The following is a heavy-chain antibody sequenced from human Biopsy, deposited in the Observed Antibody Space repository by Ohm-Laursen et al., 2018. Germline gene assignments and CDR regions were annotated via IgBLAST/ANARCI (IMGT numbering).Heavy chain of an antibody. J-gene: IGHJ4*02. V-gene: IGHV3-9*01. D-gene: IGHD3-10*02. CDR3: AKDVEMFGELSFVS. Sequence: LRLSCTASGFIFADNTMHWVRQVPGKGLEWVSIISFNSGTIAYADSVKGRFTISRDSAKNSVYLQMNSLRAEDTALYYCAKDVEMFGELSFVSWGQGTLVPVSS. CDR2: ISFNSGTI. CDR1: GFIFADNT.